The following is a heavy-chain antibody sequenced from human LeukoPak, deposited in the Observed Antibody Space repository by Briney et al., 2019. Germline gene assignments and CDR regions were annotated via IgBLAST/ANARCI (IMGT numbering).Heavy chain of an antibody. V-gene: IGHV1-69*05. CDR2: IIPIFGTA. Sequence: SVKVSCKASGGTFSSYAISWVRQAPGQGLEWMGGIIPIFGTANCAQKFQGRVTITTDESTSTAYMELSSLRSEDTAVYYCARGATPNYYDSSGYPGPFDYWGQGTLVTVSS. CDR3: ARGATPNYYDSSGYPGPFDY. J-gene: IGHJ4*02. CDR1: GGTFSSYA. D-gene: IGHD3-22*01.